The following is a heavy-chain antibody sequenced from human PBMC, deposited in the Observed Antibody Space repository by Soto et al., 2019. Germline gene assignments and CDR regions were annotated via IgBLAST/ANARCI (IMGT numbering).Heavy chain of an antibody. CDR1: GGSISSYY. CDR3: TRVWGGAFDI. J-gene: IGHJ3*02. Sequence: HSETLSLTCTVSGGSISSYYWGWIRQPPGKGLEWIGYTYYSGSTNYNPSLKSRVTISVDTSKNQFSLKLSSVTAADTAVYYCTRVWGGAFDIWGQGTMVTVSS. V-gene: IGHV4-59*01. CDR2: TYYSGST. D-gene: IGHD3-10*01.